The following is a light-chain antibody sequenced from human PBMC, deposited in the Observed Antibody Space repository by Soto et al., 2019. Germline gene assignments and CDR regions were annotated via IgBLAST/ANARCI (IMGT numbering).Light chain of an antibody. V-gene: IGKV3-15*01. Sequence: EIVLTQSPVTLSLSPGERATLSCRASQNIYSNVAWYQQRPGQAPRLLIYRASTRATGIPARFSGSGSGTEFTLTISSLQSEDFTVYSCLQYHNLWAFGQGTKVDIK. CDR2: RAS. CDR3: LQYHNLWA. J-gene: IGKJ1*01. CDR1: QNIYSN.